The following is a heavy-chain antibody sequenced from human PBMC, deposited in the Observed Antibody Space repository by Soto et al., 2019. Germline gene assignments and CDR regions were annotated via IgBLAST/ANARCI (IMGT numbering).Heavy chain of an antibody. J-gene: IGHJ5*01. Sequence: QVQLMQSGNEVKKPGASVTVSCKASGYTFANYGISWVRQAPGQGLEWMGWISGNNGATNYAPKVQDRITMTLDTSTGVASMALRSLRSDDTAIYYCVRDLNYIRINGNWFDSWGQGTLVTVSS. V-gene: IGHV1-18*04. D-gene: IGHD1-7*01. CDR2: ISGNNGAT. CDR1: GYTFANYG. CDR3: VRDLNYIRINGNWFDS.